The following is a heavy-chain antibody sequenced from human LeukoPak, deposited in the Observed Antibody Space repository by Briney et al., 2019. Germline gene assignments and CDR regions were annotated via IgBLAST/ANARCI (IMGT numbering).Heavy chain of an antibody. CDR3: ARAERYVSAFDY. V-gene: IGHV4-39*01. J-gene: IGHJ4*02. CDR2: IYYSGST. D-gene: IGHD1-14*01. Sequence: PSETLSLTCTVSGGSISSSSYYWGWIRQPPGKGLEWIGSIYYSGSTYYNPSLKSRVTISVDTSKNQFSLKLSSVTAADTAVYYCARAERYVSAFDYWGQGTLVTVSS. CDR1: GGSISSSSYY.